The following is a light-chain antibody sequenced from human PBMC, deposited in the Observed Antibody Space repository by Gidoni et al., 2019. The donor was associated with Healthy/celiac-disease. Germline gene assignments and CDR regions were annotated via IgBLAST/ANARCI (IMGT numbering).Light chain of an antibody. Sequence: ESVLAQSPATLSLSPGEGATLPCRASQSVSSYLAWYQQKPGQAPRLLIYDASNRATGIPARFSGSGSGTDFTLTISSLEPEDFAVYYCQQRSNWPPFTFGPGTKVDIK. CDR1: QSVSSY. J-gene: IGKJ3*01. V-gene: IGKV3-11*01. CDR3: QQRSNWPPFT. CDR2: DAS.